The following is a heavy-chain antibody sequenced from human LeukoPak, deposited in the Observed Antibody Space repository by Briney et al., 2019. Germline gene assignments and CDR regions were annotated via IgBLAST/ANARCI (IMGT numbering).Heavy chain of an antibody. Sequence: SQTLSLTCTVSGGSISSGSYYWSWIRQPAGKGLEWIGRIYTSGSTNYNPSLKSRVTISVDTSKNQLSLKLSSVTAADTAVYYCARQKWAVVTAPYYFDYWGQGTLVTVSS. CDR3: ARQKWAVVTAPYYFDY. V-gene: IGHV4-61*02. J-gene: IGHJ4*02. D-gene: IGHD5-18*01. CDR2: IYTSGST. CDR1: GGSISSGSYY.